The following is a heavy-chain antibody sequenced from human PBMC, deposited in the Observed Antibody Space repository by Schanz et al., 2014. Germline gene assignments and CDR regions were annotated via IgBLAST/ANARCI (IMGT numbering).Heavy chain of an antibody. CDR2: LSGSGGST. CDR1: GFTFSDHY. J-gene: IGHJ4*02. V-gene: IGHV3-23*04. Sequence: EQLVESGGGLVKPGGSLRLSCAASGFTFSDHYMDWVRQAPGKGLEWVSALSGSGGSTYYADSVKGRFTISRDNSKNTLYLQMNSLKTEDTAMYYCARRASCSRIGCPFDSWGQGTLVTVSS. CDR3: ARRASCSRIGCPFDS. D-gene: IGHD2-2*01.